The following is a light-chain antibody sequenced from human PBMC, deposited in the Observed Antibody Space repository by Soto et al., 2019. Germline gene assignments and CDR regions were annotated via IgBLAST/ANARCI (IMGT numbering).Light chain of an antibody. J-gene: IGLJ3*02. Sequence: QSALTQPASVSGSPGQSITISCTGTSSDIGGYNYVSWYQQHPGKAPKLIIYDVNHRPSGVSNRFSGSKSGNTASLTISGLQAEDESDYHCSSYTSTITSWVFGGGTKLTVL. CDR3: SSYTSTITSWV. CDR1: SSDIGGYNY. CDR2: DVN. V-gene: IGLV2-14*01.